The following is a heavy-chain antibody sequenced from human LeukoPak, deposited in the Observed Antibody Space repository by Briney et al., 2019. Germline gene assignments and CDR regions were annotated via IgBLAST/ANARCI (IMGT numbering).Heavy chain of an antibody. J-gene: IGHJ3*02. CDR2: ISWDGGST. D-gene: IGHD6-19*01. CDR1: GFTFDDYT. V-gene: IGHV3-43*01. Sequence: PGGSLRLSRAASGFTFDDYTMHWVRQAPGKGLEWVSLISWDGGSTYYADSVKGRFTISRDDSKNSLYLQMNSLRTEDTALYYCAKGLAVAGTPGDDAFDIWGQGTMVTVSS. CDR3: AKGLAVAGTPGDDAFDI.